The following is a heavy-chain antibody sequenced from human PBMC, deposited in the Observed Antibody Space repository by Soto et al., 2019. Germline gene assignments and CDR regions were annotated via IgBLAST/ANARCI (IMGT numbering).Heavy chain of an antibody. CDR3: ARDRILGGLDV. V-gene: IGHV4-61*01. CDR1: GGSVSSGSFY. D-gene: IGHD7-27*01. CDR2: IYNSETT. J-gene: IGHJ6*02. Sequence: QVQLQESGPGLVKPSETLSLNCTVSGGSVSSGSFYWTWIRQPPGKGLEWIGYIYNSETTYYNPSLKRRVTMLLDTSKNQFSLILTSVTAADTAVYYCARDRILGGLDVWGQGTTVTVSS.